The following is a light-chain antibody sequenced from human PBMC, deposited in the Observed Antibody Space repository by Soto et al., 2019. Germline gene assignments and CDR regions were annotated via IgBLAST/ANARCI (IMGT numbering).Light chain of an antibody. V-gene: IGKV4-1*01. CDR1: QSVLYSSNNKNY. Sequence: DIVMTQSTDSLAVSLGERATINCKSSQSVLYSSNNKNYLAWYQQKPGQPPKLLIYWASTRESGVPDRFRGSGSATDFTRTISSLQAEDVAVYYCQQYLSAPLTFGGGTKVQIK. CDR3: QQYLSAPLT. CDR2: WAS. J-gene: IGKJ4*01.